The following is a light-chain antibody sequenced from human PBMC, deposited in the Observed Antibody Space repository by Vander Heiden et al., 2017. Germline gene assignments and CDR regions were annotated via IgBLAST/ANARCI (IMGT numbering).Light chain of an antibody. Sequence: DIQMTQSPSPLFASVGDRVTIPCRASQSITTWLAWYQQKPGKAPKLLIYDASNLPSGVPARFSGGGSGTDFSLTISSLQPDDFAAYYCQQYSIDSPTFGQGTKVEIK. CDR1: QSITTW. V-gene: IGKV1-5*01. CDR3: QQYSIDSPT. J-gene: IGKJ1*01. CDR2: DAS.